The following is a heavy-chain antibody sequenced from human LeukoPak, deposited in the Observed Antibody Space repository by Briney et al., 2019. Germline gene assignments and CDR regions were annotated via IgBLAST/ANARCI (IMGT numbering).Heavy chain of an antibody. CDR3: ARVVWEVTPWFDP. Sequence: SQTLSLTCTVSGGSISSGSYYWSWIRQPPGKGLEWIGEINHSGSTNYNPSLKSRVTISVDTSKNQFSLKLSSVTAADTAVYYCARVVWEVTPWFDPWGQGTLVTVSS. J-gene: IGHJ5*02. D-gene: IGHD3-10*01. CDR1: GGSISSGSYY. V-gene: IGHV4-39*07. CDR2: INHSGST.